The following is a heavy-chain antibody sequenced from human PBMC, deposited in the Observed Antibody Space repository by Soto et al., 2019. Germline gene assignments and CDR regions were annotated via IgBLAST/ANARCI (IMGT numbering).Heavy chain of an antibody. CDR1: GFTFTSSA. CDR3: AAEKDGYNLVLDY. V-gene: IGHV1-58*01. CDR2: IVVGSGNT. Sequence: SVKVSCKASGFTFTSSAVQWVRQARGQRLEWIGWIVVGSGNTNYAQKFQERVTITRDMSTSTAYMELSSLRSEDTAVYYCAAEKDGYNLVLDYWGQGTLVTVSS. J-gene: IGHJ4*02. D-gene: IGHD5-12*01.